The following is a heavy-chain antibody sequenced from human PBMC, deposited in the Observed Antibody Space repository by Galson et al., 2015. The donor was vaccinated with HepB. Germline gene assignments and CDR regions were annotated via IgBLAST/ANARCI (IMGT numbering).Heavy chain of an antibody. J-gene: IGHJ4*02. CDR2: IKQDGSAT. CDR1: GFTFSSHW. Sequence: SLRLSCAGSGFTFSSHWMSWVRQVPGKGLEWVANIKQDGSATYYGDSVKGRFTISRDNAKNSLYVEMNSRRAEDTAVYYCVRGAYGAQQYHFDSWGQGTLVTVST. D-gene: IGHD4/OR15-4a*01. CDR3: VRGAYGAQQYHFDS. V-gene: IGHV3-7*03.